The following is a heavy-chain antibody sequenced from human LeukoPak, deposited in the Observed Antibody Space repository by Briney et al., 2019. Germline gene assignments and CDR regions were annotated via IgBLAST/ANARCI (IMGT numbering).Heavy chain of an antibody. V-gene: IGHV4-59*01. CDR3: ARDYYDSSGHPGPLDY. CDR2: IYYSGST. D-gene: IGHD3-22*01. CDR1: GGSISSYY. Sequence: SETLSLTCTVSGGSISSYYWSWIRQPPGKGLEWIGYIYYSGSTNYNPPLKSRVTISVDTSKNQFSLKLSSVTAADTAVYYCARDYYDSSGHPGPLDYWGQGTLVTVSS. J-gene: IGHJ4*02.